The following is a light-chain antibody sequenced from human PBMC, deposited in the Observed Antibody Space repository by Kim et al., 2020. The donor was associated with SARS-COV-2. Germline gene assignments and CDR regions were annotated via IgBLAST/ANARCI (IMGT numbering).Light chain of an antibody. V-gene: IGLV2-14*01. CDR2: DVS. CDR3: SSYTSSSTPVV. Sequence: QSVLTQPASVSGSPGQSITMSCTGTSGDVGGYNYVSWYQKHPGKAHKLMIYDVSKRPSGVSNRFSGSKSGNTASLTISGLQAEDEAEYYCSSYTSSSTPVVFGGGTQLTVL. CDR1: SGDVGGYNY. J-gene: IGLJ2*01.